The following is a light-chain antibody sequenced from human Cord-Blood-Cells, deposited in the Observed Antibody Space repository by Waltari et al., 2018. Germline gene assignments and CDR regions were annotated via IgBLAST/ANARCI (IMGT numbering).Light chain of an antibody. CDR2: AAS. V-gene: IGKV1-39*01. CDR3: QQSYSTRYT. CDR1: QSISSY. Sequence: DIQMTQSPCSLSASVGARVTLTCRASQSISSYLNWYQQKPGKAPKLLIYAASSLQSGVPSRFSGSGSGTDFTLTISSLQPEDFATYYCQQSYSTRYTFGQGTKLEIK. J-gene: IGKJ2*01.